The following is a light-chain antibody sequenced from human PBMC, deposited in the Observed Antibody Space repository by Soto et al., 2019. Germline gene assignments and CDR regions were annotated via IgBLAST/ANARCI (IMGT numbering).Light chain of an antibody. J-gene: IGKJ1*01. V-gene: IGKV1-5*03. CDR1: QSPSW. CDR3: LQYNTYPWT. CDR2: MAS. Sequence: DIQMTQSPSTLSASVGDRVTITCRASQSPSWLAWYQQKPGKAPKLLIYMASSLQSGVPSRFSGSGSGTEFTLTISSLQPDDFATYYCLQYNTYPWTFGQGTKVEIK.